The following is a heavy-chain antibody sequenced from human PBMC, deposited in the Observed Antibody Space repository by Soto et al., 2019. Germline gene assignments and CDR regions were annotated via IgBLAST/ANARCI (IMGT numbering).Heavy chain of an antibody. Sequence: QVQLVQSGAEVKRPGASVKVSCKASGYTFTTYYMHWVRQAPGQGLEWLGIINPNGGSTTYAQKFQGRVTMTRDTSTSTVYFELSSLISEDTAVYYCARAVYCSGGTCFHGNCDYWGQGTLVTVSA. CDR1: GYTFTTYY. V-gene: IGHV1-46*01. CDR2: INPNGGST. CDR3: ARAVYCSGGTCFHGNCDY. D-gene: IGHD2-15*01. J-gene: IGHJ4*02.